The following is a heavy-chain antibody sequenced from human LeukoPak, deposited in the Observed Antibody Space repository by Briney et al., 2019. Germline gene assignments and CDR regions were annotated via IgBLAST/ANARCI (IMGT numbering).Heavy chain of an antibody. CDR3: ARASGNSTIRYYFDN. J-gene: IGHJ4*02. CDR2: TRNKANSYTT. Sequence: GGSLRLSCAASGFTFSDHYMDWLRQAPGKGLGWVGRTRNKANSYTTEYAASVKGRFTVSRDASKNSLHLQMNSLKTEDTAVYYCARASGNSTIRYYFDNWGQGTLVTVSS. D-gene: IGHD3-3*01. CDR1: GFTFSDHY. V-gene: IGHV3-72*01.